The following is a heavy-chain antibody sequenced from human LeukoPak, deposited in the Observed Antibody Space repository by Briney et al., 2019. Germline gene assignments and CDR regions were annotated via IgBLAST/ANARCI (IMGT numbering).Heavy chain of an antibody. D-gene: IGHD3-3*01. CDR2: INGNGGST. J-gene: IGHJ4*02. V-gene: IGHV3-20*04. Sequence: GSLRLSCAASGFTFDNYGMSWVRQVPGKGLEWVTSINGNGGSTAYADSVKGRFTISRDNVKNSLYLQMNSLRAEDTAFYYCVRHDFWSGFKGGDYWGQGTLVTVSS. CDR3: VRHDFWSGFKGGDY. CDR1: GFTFDNYG.